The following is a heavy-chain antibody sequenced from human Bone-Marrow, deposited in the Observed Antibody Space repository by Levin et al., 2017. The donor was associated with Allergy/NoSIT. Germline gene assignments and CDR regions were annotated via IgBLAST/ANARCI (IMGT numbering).Heavy chain of an antibody. D-gene: IGHD3-10*01. CDR1: GASITSSSYY. Sequence: SSETLSLTCTVTGASITSSSYYWGWVRQSPGKRLEWIGSIYYSGSSYYNPSLKSRVTITIDTSKSQLSLKLTSVTAADTAVYYCARHPSAPPELLWSMDYWGHGTLVTVSS. CDR3: ARHPSAPPELLWSMDY. CDR2: IYYSGSS. V-gene: IGHV4-39*01. J-gene: IGHJ4*01.